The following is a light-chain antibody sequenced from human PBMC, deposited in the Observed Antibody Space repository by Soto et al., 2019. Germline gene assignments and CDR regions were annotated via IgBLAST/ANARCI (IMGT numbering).Light chain of an antibody. V-gene: IGKV1-8*01. Sequence: AIRMTQSPSSFSASTGDRVTITCRASQGISSYLAWYQQKPGKAPKLLIYAASTLQSGVPSRFSGSGSGTDFTLTIGCLQSEDFATYYCQQYYSYPLTFGGGSKVEIK. CDR1: QGISSY. CDR3: QQYYSYPLT. J-gene: IGKJ4*01. CDR2: AAS.